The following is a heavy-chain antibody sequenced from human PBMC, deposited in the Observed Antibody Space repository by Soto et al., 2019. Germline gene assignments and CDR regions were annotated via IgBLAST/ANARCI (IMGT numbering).Heavy chain of an antibody. V-gene: IGHV3-15*01. CDR3: CVVKRLDQYSTSGYWFDP. CDR2: IKSKADGETK. CDR1: GFTFSHAW. D-gene: IGHD2-15*01. J-gene: IGHJ5*02. Sequence: GGSLRLSCAASGFTFSHAWMSWVRQAPGKGLEWVGRIKSKADGETKDYGAPVRGRFTISRDDAKDTLYLQMNSLRIEDTAVYYCCVVKRLDQYSTSGYWFDPWGPGTLGTVSS.